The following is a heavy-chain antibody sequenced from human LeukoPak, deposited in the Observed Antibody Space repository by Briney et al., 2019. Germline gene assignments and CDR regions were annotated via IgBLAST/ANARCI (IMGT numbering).Heavy chain of an antibody. CDR1: GFTFSHYG. J-gene: IGHJ4*02. Sequence: PGGSLRLSCAASGFTFSHYGMHWVRQAPGKGLEWVAFIRFDGSNEYYLDSVKGRFTIYRDNYKNTMSLQMNSLRLEDTAVYYCARAKKGYYDSSGPFDYWGQGTLVTVSS. CDR3: ARAKKGYYDSSGPFDY. CDR2: IRFDGSNE. D-gene: IGHD3-22*01. V-gene: IGHV3-30*02.